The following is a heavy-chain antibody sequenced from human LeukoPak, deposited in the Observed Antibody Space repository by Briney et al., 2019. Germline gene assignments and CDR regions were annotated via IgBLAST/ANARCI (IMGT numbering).Heavy chain of an antibody. CDR2: INPNSGGT. V-gene: IGHV1-2*02. Sequence: ASVRVSCKASGYTFIAYYLHWVRQAPGQGLEWMGWINPNSGGTNYAQKLQGRVTMTTDTSTSTAYMELRSLRSDDTAVYYCARDTYYDSSGYYFSWGQGTLVTVSS. D-gene: IGHD3-22*01. CDR3: ARDTYYDSSGYYFS. J-gene: IGHJ5*02. CDR1: GYTFIAYY.